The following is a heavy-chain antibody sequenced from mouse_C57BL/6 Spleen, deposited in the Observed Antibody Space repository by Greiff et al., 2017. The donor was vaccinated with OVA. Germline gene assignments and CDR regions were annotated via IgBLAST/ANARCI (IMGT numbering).Heavy chain of an antibody. J-gene: IGHJ2*01. D-gene: IGHD1-1*01. CDR2: IWTGGGT. CDR3: ARAHYYYGSSYYFDY. V-gene: IGHV2-9-1*01. CDR1: GFSLTSYA. Sequence: VNVVESGPGLVAPSQSLSITCTVSGFSLTSYAISWVRQPPGKGLEWLGVIWTGGGTNYNSALKSRLSISKDNSKSQVFLKMNSLQTDDTARYYCARAHYYYGSSYYFDYWGQGTTLTVSS.